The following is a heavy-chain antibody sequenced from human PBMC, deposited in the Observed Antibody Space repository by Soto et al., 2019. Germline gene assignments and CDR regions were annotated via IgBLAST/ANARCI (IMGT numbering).Heavy chain of an antibody. J-gene: IGHJ4*02. V-gene: IGHV4-61*01. CDR1: GGSVSSGSYY. CDR2: IYYSGST. Sequence: PSETLSLTCTVSGGSVSSGSYYWSWIRQPPGKGLEWIGYIYYSGSTNYNPSLKSRVTISVDTSKNQFSLKLSSVTAADTAVYYCASLDSYDSSGYTTSPLFDYWGQGTLVTVSS. CDR3: ASLDSYDSSGYTTSPLFDY. D-gene: IGHD3-22*01.